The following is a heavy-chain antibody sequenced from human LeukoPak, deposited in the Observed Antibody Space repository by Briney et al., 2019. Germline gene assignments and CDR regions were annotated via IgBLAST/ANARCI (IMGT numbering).Heavy chain of an antibody. J-gene: IGHJ6*02. CDR2: IYYSGIT. Sequence: SETLSLTCTVSGGCISSYYWSWIRQPPGKGLVWIGDIYYSGITNYNPSLKSRVTISVDTSKTQFSLKLSSVTAADTAVYYCARTWIQRSYYYYGMDVWGQGTTVTVSS. CDR3: ARTWIQRSYYYYGMDV. V-gene: IGHV4-59*01. CDR1: GGCISSYY. D-gene: IGHD5-18*01.